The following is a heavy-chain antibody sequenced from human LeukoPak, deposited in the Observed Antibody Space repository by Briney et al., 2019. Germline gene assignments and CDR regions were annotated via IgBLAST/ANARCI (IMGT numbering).Heavy chain of an antibody. V-gene: IGHV1-24*01. Sequence: ASVKVSCKLSGYTLTELSMHWVRQAPGKGLEWMGGFDPEDGETIYAQKFQGRVTMTEDTSTDTAYMELSSLRSEDTAVYYCATDLREITMVRDFYFDYWGQGTLVTVSS. CDR3: ATDLREITMVRDFYFDY. J-gene: IGHJ4*02. D-gene: IGHD3-10*01. CDR1: GYTLTELS. CDR2: FDPEDGET.